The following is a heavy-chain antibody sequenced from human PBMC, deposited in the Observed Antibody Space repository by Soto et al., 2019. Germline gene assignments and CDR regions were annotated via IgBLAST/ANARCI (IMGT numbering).Heavy chain of an antibody. D-gene: IGHD6-19*01. Sequence: SETLSLTCTVSGGSINSYYWCWIRQPPGKGLEWIGSIYYTGSTYYNPSLKSRVTISVDTSKNQFSLKLTSVTAADAAVYYCARHASGVAVSYCFDYWGQGTLVTVSS. CDR3: ARHASGVAVSYCFDY. V-gene: IGHV4-59*05. CDR1: GGSINSYY. CDR2: IYYTGST. J-gene: IGHJ4*02.